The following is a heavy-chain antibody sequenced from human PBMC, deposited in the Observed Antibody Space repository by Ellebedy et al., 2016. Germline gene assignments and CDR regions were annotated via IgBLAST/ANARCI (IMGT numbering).Heavy chain of an antibody. V-gene: IGHV3-48*04. CDR3: VAALDY. D-gene: IGHD6-25*01. Sequence: GGSLRLXCEVTGVNFRKFSLNWVRQAPGKGLEWVAFISADGDTIYYAKSVKGRFTISRDDADSSLSLQMNSLRGDDTAVYYCVAALDYWGQGTLVTVS. CDR2: ISADGDTI. J-gene: IGHJ4*02. CDR1: GVNFRKFS.